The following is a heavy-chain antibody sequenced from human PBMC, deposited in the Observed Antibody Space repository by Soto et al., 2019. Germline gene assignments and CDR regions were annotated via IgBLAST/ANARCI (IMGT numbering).Heavy chain of an antibody. CDR1: GYTFTRYY. CDR2: INPSGGST. V-gene: IGHV1-46*01. D-gene: IGHD2-2*01. Sequence: GASVKVSCKASGYTFTRYYMHWVRQAPGQGLEWMGMINPSGGSTTYAQNFQGRVTMTRDTSTSTVYMELSSLRSEDTAVYYCARSVVVPAAPDYWGQGTLVTVSS. CDR3: ARSVVVPAAPDY. J-gene: IGHJ4*02.